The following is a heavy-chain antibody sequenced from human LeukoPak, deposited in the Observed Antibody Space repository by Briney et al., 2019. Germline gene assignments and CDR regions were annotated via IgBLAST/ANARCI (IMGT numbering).Heavy chain of an antibody. CDR1: GFTFDDYA. CDR3: AIGSWGGGANDY. CDR2: ISWNSGSI. V-gene: IGHV3-9*01. J-gene: IGHJ4*02. Sequence: GGSLRLSRAASGFTFDDYAMHWVRQAPGKGLEWVSGISWNSGSIGYADSVKGRFTISRDNAKNSLYLQMNSLRAEDTALYYCAIGSWGGGANDYWGQGTLVTVSS. D-gene: IGHD3-16*01.